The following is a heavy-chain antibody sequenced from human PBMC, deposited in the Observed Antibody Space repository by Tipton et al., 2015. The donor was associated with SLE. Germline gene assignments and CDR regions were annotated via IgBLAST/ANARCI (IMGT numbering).Heavy chain of an antibody. J-gene: IGHJ4*02. Sequence: GSLRLSCAASGFTFSSYEMNWVRQAPGKGLEWVSYISSSGSTIYYADSVKGRFTISRDNAKNSLYLQMNSLRAEDTAVYYCARDRGSLRSGGSPAFGYWGQGTLVTVSS. V-gene: IGHV3-48*03. CDR3: ARDRGSLRSGGSPAFGY. CDR2: ISSSGSTI. CDR1: GFTFSSYE. D-gene: IGHD2-15*01.